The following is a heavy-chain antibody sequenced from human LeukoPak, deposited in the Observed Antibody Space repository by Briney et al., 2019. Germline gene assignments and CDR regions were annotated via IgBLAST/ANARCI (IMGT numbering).Heavy chain of an antibody. V-gene: IGHV1-69*13. D-gene: IGHD3-22*01. Sequence: GASVKVSCKASGYTFTSYGISWVRQAPGQGLEWMGGIIPIFGTANYAQKFQGRVTITADESTSTAYMELSSLRSEDTAVYYCAREPVYYYDSSGYHNYFDYWGQGTLVTVSS. CDR1: GYTFTSYG. J-gene: IGHJ4*02. CDR3: AREPVYYYDSSGYHNYFDY. CDR2: IIPIFGTA.